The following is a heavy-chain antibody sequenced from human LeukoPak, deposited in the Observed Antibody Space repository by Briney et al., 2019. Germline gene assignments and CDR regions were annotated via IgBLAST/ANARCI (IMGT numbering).Heavy chain of an antibody. CDR2: IRYDGSNK. D-gene: IGHD6-19*01. Sequence: RAGGSLRLSCAASGFTFSSYGIHWVRQAPGKGLEWVAFIRYDGSNKYYADSVKGRFTISRDNSKNTLYLQMNSLRAEDTAVYYCARGRGSSGWYVDYWGQGTLVTVSS. CDR1: GFTFSSYG. V-gene: IGHV3-30*02. CDR3: ARGRGSSGWYVDY. J-gene: IGHJ4*02.